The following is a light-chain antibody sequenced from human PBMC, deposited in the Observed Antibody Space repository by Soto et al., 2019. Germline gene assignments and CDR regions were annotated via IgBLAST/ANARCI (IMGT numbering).Light chain of an antibody. CDR3: QQLNSYPIT. Sequence: DIQLTQSPSFLSASVRDRVTISCRASQDISSYLAWFQQKPGKAPKLLIYAASTLQSGVPSRFSGSGSGTEFTLTINSLQPEDFATYYCQQLNSYPITFGQGTRLEIK. J-gene: IGKJ5*01. CDR2: AAS. V-gene: IGKV1-9*01. CDR1: QDISSY.